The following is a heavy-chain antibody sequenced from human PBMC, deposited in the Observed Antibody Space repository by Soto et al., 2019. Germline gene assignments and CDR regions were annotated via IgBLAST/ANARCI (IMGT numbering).Heavy chain of an antibody. CDR2: ISAYNGNT. Sequence: ASVKVSCKASGYTFTSYAMHWVRQAPGQRLEWMGWISAYNGNTNYAQKLQGRVTMTTDTSTSTAYMELRSLRSDDTAVYYCARDYGDNDVFDIWGQGTMVTVSS. CDR1: GYTFTSYA. CDR3: ARDYGDNDVFDI. D-gene: IGHD4-17*01. J-gene: IGHJ3*02. V-gene: IGHV1-18*01.